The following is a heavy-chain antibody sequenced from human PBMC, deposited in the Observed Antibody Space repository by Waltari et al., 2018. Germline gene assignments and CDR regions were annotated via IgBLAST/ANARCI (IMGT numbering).Heavy chain of an antibody. V-gene: IGHV1-69*01. CDR1: GGPFSSHP. D-gene: IGHD5-12*01. J-gene: IGHJ4*02. CDR2: ISPILGTA. Sequence: QVQLVQSGAEVKKPGSSVKVSCKASGGPFSSHPTSSVRQAPGQGLEWMGGISPILGTANYEQKFQGRVTITADESTSTAYMELSSLRYEDTAVYYCARDKDGYNLVLDYWGQGTLVTVSS. CDR3: ARDKDGYNLVLDY.